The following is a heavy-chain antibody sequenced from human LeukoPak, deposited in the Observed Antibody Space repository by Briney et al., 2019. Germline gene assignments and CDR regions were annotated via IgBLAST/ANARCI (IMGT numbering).Heavy chain of an antibody. CDR3: ARVSEDYSSGWYEEYFQY. V-gene: IGHV1-2*02. CDR2: INPNSGGT. J-gene: IGHJ1*01. CDR1: GYTFTGYY. Sequence: ASVKVSCKASGYTFTGYYMHWVRQAPGQGLEWMGWINPNSGGTNYAQKFQGRVTMTRDTSISTAYMELTSLRAEDTAVYYCARVSEDYSSGWYEEYFQYWGQGTLVIVSS. D-gene: IGHD6-19*01.